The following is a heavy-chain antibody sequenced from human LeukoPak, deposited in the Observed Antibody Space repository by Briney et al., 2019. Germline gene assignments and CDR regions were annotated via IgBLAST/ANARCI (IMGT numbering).Heavy chain of an antibody. Sequence: ASVKVSCKASGYTFTSYDINWVRQATGQGLEWMGWMNPNSGNTGYAQKFQGRVTMTRDTSTSTVYMELSSLRSEDTAVYYCARDSPAYCGGDCYSPDAFDIWGQGTMVTVSS. CDR1: GYTFTSYD. CDR3: ARDSPAYCGGDCYSPDAFDI. D-gene: IGHD2-21*02. J-gene: IGHJ3*02. V-gene: IGHV1-8*01. CDR2: MNPNSGNT.